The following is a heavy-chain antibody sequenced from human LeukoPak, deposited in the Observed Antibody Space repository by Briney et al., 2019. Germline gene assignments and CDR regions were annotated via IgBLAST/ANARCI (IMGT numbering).Heavy chain of an antibody. J-gene: IGHJ4*02. CDR3: AKEYSSGWYKSHFDY. D-gene: IGHD6-19*01. CDR1: GFTFSSYA. V-gene: IGHV3-23*01. CDR2: ISGSGGST. Sequence: PGGSLRLSCAASGFTFSSYAMSWVRQAPGKGLEWVSAISGSGGSTYYADSVRGRFTISRDNSKNTLYLQMNSLRAEDTAVYYCAKEYSSGWYKSHFDYWGQGTLVTVSS.